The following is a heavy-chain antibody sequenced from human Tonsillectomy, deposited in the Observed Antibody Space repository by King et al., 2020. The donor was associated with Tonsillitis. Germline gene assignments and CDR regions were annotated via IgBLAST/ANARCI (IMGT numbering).Heavy chain of an antibody. Sequence: VQLVESGGGVVQPGRSLRLSCAASGFTFSNYGIHWVRQAPGKGLEWVAVISYDGSNKKYADSVKGRFTISRDNSKNTLYLQMNSLRAEDTAVYYCAKDHWEVNSGGFDYWGQGTLVTVSS. V-gene: IGHV3-30*18. D-gene: IGHD2-15*01. CDR3: AKDHWEVNSGGFDY. J-gene: IGHJ4*02. CDR2: ISYDGSNK. CDR1: GFTFSNYG.